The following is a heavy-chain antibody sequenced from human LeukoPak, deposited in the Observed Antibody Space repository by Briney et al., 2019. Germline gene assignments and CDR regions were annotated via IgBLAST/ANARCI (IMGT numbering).Heavy chain of an antibody. CDR2: ISSSSSYI. CDR1: GFTFSSYS. J-gene: IGHJ5*02. V-gene: IGHV3-21*01. D-gene: IGHD3-10*01. CDR3: AREGLLWFGELHNWFDP. Sequence: GGSLRLSCAASGFTFSSYSMNWVRQAPGKGLEWVSSISSSSSYIYYADSVKGRFTISRDNAKNSLYLQMNSLRAEDTAVYYCAREGLLWFGELHNWFDPWGQGTLVTVSS.